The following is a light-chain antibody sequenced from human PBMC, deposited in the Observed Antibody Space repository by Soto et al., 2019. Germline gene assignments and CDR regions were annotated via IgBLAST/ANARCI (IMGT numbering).Light chain of an antibody. Sequence: EIVLTQSPGTLSLSPGERATLSCRASQSVSSSYLAWYQQKPGQAPRVLIYDASSRATGIPDRFSGSGSGTEFTLTISRLEPEDSALYYCQQYGDSPRTFGQGTRVEIK. J-gene: IGKJ1*01. CDR2: DAS. V-gene: IGKV3-20*01. CDR1: QSVSSSY. CDR3: QQYGDSPRT.